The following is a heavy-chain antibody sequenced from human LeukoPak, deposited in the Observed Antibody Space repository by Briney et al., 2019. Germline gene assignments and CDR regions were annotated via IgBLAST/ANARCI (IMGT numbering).Heavy chain of an antibody. Sequence: SETLSLTCTVSGGSISSYYWSWIRQPAGKGLEWIGRIYTSGSTNYNPSLKSRVTMSVDTSKNQFSLKLSSETAADTAVYYCAREGFIVHHRAEYFQHWGQGTLVTVSS. CDR3: AREGFIVHHRAEYFQH. J-gene: IGHJ1*01. CDR1: GGSISSYY. D-gene: IGHD1-14*01. CDR2: IYTSGST. V-gene: IGHV4-4*07.